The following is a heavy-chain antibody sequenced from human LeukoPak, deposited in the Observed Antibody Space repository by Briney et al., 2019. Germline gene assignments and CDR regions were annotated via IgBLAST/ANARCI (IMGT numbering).Heavy chain of an antibody. J-gene: IGHJ4*02. CDR1: GYTLTELS. CDR2: FDPEDGET. V-gene: IGHV1-24*01. D-gene: IGHD4-17*01. Sequence: ASVKVSCKVSGYTLTELSMHWVRQAPGKGLEWMGGFDPEDGETIYAQKFQGRVTMTEDTSTDTAYMELSSLRSEDTAVYYCARGEYWGPTVTTDYWGQGTLVTVSS. CDR3: ARGEYWGPTVTTDY.